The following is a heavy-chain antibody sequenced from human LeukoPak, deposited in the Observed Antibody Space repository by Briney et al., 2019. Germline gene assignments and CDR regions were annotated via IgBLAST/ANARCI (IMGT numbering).Heavy chain of an antibody. CDR1: GGTFSSYA. CDR3: ARQDIVATKKLDY. Sequence: SSVKVSCKASGGTFSSYAISWVRQAPGQGLEWMGRIIPILGIANYAQKFQGRVTITADKSTSTAYMELSSLRSEDTAVYYCARQDIVATKKLDYGGQGTRVTVSS. CDR2: IIPILGIA. J-gene: IGHJ4*02. V-gene: IGHV1-69*04. D-gene: IGHD5-12*01.